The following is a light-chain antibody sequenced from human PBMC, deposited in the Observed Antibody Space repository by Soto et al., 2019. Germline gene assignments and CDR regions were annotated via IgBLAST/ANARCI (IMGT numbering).Light chain of an antibody. J-gene: IGKJ4*01. CDR2: DAS. CDR3: QQYNNYPLT. CDR1: QSISSW. V-gene: IGKV1-5*01. Sequence: DIQMTQSPSTLSASVGDRVTITCRASQSISSWLAWYQQKPGKAPNLLIYDASSLASGVPSRFIGSGSGTEFTLTISSLQPDDFATYYCQQYNNYPLTFGGGTKVEIK.